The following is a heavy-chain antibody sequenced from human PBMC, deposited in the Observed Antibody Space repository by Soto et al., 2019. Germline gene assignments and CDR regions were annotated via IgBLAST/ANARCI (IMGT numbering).Heavy chain of an antibody. CDR1: GVTFSSYA. J-gene: IGHJ4*02. V-gene: IGHV3-23*01. D-gene: IGHD1-26*01. CDR2: ISGSGGST. Sequence: PVGSLRVSCTAAGVTFSSYAVSWVRQAPGKGLEWVSAISGSGGSTYYADSVKGRFTISRDNSKNTLYLQMNSLRAEDSAVYYCAKDRSYHPQYYFDYWGQGTLVTV. CDR3: AKDRSYHPQYYFDY.